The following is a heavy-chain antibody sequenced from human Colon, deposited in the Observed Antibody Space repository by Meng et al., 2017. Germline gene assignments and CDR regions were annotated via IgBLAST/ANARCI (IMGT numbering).Heavy chain of an antibody. J-gene: IGHJ5*02. CDR2: MNPKSGDT. CDR3: ARISERMYRAGDP. CDR1: GYTFANYD. D-gene: IGHD1-26*01. Sequence: QVQLVQSGAEVKKPGASVKVSCKTSGYTFANYDIKWVRQAPGQGLEWMGWMNPKSGDTGYAQRFQGRITMNWDTSISTAYLELSGLTYEDTAIYYCARISERMYRAGDPWGQGTLVTVSS. V-gene: IGHV1-8*01.